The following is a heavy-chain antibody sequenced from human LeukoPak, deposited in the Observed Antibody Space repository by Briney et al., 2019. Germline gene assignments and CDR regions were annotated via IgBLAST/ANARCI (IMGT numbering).Heavy chain of an antibody. CDR2: IKQSGIT. J-gene: IGHJ4*02. CDR3: ARERGKDLSPRLRRPQYFDY. V-gene: IGHV4-34*01. CDR1: GGSFSAYY. Sequence: SETLSLTCAVYGGSFSAYYRSWIRQPPGKGLEWIGEIKQSGITNYNPSLKSRVTISADTSKNQFSLKLSSVTAADTAVYYCARERGKDLSPRLRRPQYFDYWGQGTLLTVSS. D-gene: IGHD1-1*01.